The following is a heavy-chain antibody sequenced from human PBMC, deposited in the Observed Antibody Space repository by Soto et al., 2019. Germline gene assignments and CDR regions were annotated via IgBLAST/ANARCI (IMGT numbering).Heavy chain of an antibody. V-gene: IGHV3-64*01. Sequence: EVQLVESGGGLVQPGGSLRLSCAASGFTFSSYAMHWVRQAPGKGLEYVSDISSNGGSTYYANSVKGRFTISRDNSTNTLYLQMGSLRAEDMAVYCCARRGYSGYEIDYWGQGTLVTVSS. CDR3: ARRGYSGYEIDY. D-gene: IGHD5-12*01. CDR2: ISSNGGST. J-gene: IGHJ4*02. CDR1: GFTFSSYA.